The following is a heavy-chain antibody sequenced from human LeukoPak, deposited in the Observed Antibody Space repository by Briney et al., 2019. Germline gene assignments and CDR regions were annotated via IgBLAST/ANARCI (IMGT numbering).Heavy chain of an antibody. V-gene: IGHV1-2*02. D-gene: IGHD1-26*01. CDR2: INPNSGGT. CDR1: GYTFTSYY. J-gene: IGHJ4*02. CDR3: ARDKSGGSYFRTTLDLEY. Sequence: GASVKVSCKASGYTFTSYYMHWVRQAPGQGLEWMGWINPNSGGTNYAQKFQGRVTMTRDTSISTAYMELSRLRSDDTAVYYCARDKSGGSYFRTTLDLEYWGQGTLVTVSS.